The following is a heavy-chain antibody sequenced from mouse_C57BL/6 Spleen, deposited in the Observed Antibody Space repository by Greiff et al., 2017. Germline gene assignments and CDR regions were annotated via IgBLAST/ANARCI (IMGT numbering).Heavy chain of an antibody. D-gene: IGHD2-1*01. CDR2: ISYDGSN. J-gene: IGHJ2*01. CDR1: GYSITSGYY. CDR3: ARGDYGNYVFDY. V-gene: IGHV3-6*01. Sequence: VQLKESGPGLVKPSQSLSLTCSVTGYSITSGYYWNWIRQFPGNKLEWMGYISYDGSNNYNPSLKNRISITRDTSKNQFFLKLNSVTTEDTATYYCARGDYGNYVFDYWGQGTTLTVSS.